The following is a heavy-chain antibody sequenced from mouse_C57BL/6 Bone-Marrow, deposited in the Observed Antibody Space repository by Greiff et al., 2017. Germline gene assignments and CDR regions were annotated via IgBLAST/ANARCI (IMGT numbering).Heavy chain of an antibody. CDR1: GFNIKDDY. CDR3: TGGNYPAY. D-gene: IGHD2-1*01. Sequence: EVKLQESGAELVRPGASVKLSCTASGFNIKDDYMHWVKQRPEQGLEWIGWIDPENGDTEYASKFQGKATITADTSSNTAYLQLSSLTSEDTAVYYCTGGNYPAYWGQGTLVTVSA. J-gene: IGHJ3*01. CDR2: IDPENGDT. V-gene: IGHV14-4*01.